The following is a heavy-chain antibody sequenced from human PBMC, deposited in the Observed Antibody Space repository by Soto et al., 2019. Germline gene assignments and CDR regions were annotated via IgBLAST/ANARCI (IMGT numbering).Heavy chain of an antibody. D-gene: IGHD2-15*01. J-gene: IGHJ5*02. CDR2: IYYSGST. V-gene: IGHV4-39*01. Sequence: SETLSLTCTVSGGSISSSSYYWGWIRQPPGKGLEWIGSIYYSGSTYYNPSLKSRVTISVDTSKNQFSLKLSSVTAADTAVYYCARHRYRYCSGGSCYSWFDPWGQGTLVTVSS. CDR1: GGSISSSSYY. CDR3: ARHRYRYCSGGSCYSWFDP.